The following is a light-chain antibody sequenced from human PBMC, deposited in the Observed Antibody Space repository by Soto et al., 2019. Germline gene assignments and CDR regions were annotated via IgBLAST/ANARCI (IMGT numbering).Light chain of an antibody. CDR2: AAS. CDR3: QQSYSTPFT. CDR1: QSISSY. V-gene: IGKV1-39*01. J-gene: IGKJ4*01. Sequence: DIQMTQSPSSLSASVGDRVTITCRASQSISSYLNWYQQKPGKAPKLLIYAASSLQSGVPSRLSGSGSGTDFTLTISSLRPEDFATYYCQQSYSTPFTFGGGTKVEIK.